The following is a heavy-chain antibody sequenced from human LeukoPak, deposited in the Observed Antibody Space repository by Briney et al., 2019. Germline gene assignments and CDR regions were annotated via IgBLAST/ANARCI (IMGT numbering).Heavy chain of an antibody. CDR3: ARASGYYYA. CDR2: TSTSGGSA. V-gene: IGHV3-23*01. Sequence: PGGSLRLSCAASGFTFSNNAMSWVRQAPGKGLEWVSATSTSGGSAYYADSVKGRFTISRDNSKNTLYLQMDSLRADDTAVYYCARASGYYYAWGQGTLVTVSS. D-gene: IGHD3-22*01. J-gene: IGHJ5*02. CDR1: GFTFSNNA.